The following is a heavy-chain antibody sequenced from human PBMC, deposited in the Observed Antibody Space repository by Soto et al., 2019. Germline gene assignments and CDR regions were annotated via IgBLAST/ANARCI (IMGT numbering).Heavy chain of an antibody. J-gene: IGHJ5*02. CDR2: IYFTGST. CDR3: TRGPPRVQWFDP. CDR1: GGAVSSGTYY. Sequence: LTLTCTVSGGAVSSGTYYWSWIRQPPGKGLEWIGHIYFTGSTNYNPSLKSRVTMSLDTPRNQFSLKLSSVTAADTAVYYCTRGPPRVQWFDPWGLGTLVTVSS. V-gene: IGHV4-61*01.